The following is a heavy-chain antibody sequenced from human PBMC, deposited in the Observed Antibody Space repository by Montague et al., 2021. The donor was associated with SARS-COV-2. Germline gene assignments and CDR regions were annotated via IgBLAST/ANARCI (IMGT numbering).Heavy chain of an antibody. D-gene: IGHD3-3*01. CDR1: GGPISSYY. CDR3: ARWGEYYDSPYYYYAMDV. CDR2: MSYSGTT. Sequence: SETLSLTCTVSGGPISSYYWSWIRQPPGKGLEWIGYMSYSGTTNYNPSLRSRVTISIDTSKNQFSLKLSSVTAADTAVYYCARWGEYYDSPYYYYAMDVWGQGTTVTVSS. J-gene: IGHJ6*02. V-gene: IGHV4-59*12.